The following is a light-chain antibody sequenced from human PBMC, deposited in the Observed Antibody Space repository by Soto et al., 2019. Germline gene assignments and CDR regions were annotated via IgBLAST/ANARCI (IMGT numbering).Light chain of an antibody. V-gene: IGKV1-33*01. CDR3: QQYYSYPRT. J-gene: IGKJ1*01. CDR2: DAS. CDR1: QDISNY. Sequence: DIQMTQSPSSLSASVGDRVTIACQASQDISNYLHWYQQKPGKAPKLLIYDASNLETGVPSRFSGSGSGTDFTLTISCLQSEDFATYYCQQYYSYPRTFGQGTKVDIK.